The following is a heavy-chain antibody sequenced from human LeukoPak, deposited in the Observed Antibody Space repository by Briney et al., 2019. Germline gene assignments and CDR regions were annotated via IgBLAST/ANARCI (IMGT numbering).Heavy chain of an antibody. CDR3: ARGYSNYYYYGMDV. CDR1: GGTFSSYA. Sequence: GASVKVSCKASGGTFSSYAISWVRQAPGQGLEWMGGIIPIFGTANYAQKFQGRVTITADESTSTAYMELSSLRSEDTAVYYCARGYSNYYYYGMDVWGQGTTVTVSS. CDR2: IIPIFGTA. V-gene: IGHV1-69*13. J-gene: IGHJ6*02. D-gene: IGHD4-11*01.